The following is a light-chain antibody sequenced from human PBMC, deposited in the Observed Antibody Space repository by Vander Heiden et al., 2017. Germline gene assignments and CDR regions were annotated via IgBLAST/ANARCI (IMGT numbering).Light chain of an antibody. J-gene: IGKJ3*01. CDR2: YPA. CDR1: HNIVHH. CDR3: QQNSGT. Sequence: DIQMTQSPSSLSASVGDRLPITCRSSHNIVHHLNWYQQKPGQVPKLLIYYPATVQSEVPLGFGCSGSWTEFTLTINGLQPEDVATYYYQQNSGTFGPGTKVDMK. V-gene: IGKV1-39*01.